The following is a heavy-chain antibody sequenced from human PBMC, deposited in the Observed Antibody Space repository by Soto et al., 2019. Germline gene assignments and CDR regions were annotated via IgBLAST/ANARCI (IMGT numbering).Heavy chain of an antibody. CDR1: GFTVSSNY. CDR3: ARGRDCGGDCPNWFDP. CDR2: IYSGGST. J-gene: IGHJ5*02. V-gene: IGHV3-53*04. D-gene: IGHD2-21*02. Sequence: EVQLVESGGGLVQPGGSLRLSCAASGFTVSSNYMSWVRQAPGKWLEWVSVIYSGGSTYYADSVKGRFTISRHNSKNTLYLQMNSLRAEDTAVYYCARGRDCGGDCPNWFDPWGQGTLVTVSS.